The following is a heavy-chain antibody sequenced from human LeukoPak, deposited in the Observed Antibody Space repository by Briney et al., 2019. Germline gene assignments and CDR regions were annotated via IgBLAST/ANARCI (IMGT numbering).Heavy chain of an antibody. J-gene: IGHJ4*02. CDR3: ARSGFDGDYVLPFDY. D-gene: IGHD4-17*01. CDR2: INAGNGNT. V-gene: IGHV1-3*01. Sequence: GASVKVSCKASGYTFTSYAMHWVRQAPGQRLEWMGWINAGNGNTKYSQKFQGRVTITRDTSASTAYMELSSLRSEDTAVYYCARSGFDGDYVLPFDYWGQGTLVTVSS. CDR1: GYTFTSYA.